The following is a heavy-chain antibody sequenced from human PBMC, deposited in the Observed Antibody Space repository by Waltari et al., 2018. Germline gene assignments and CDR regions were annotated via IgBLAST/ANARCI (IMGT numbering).Heavy chain of an antibody. CDR2: IYSGGGI. CDR3: ARKQVETPLGY. Sequence: EVQLVESGGDLIQPGGSLRISCAASGVTVGNNYMTWIRQAPGKGMEWVAVIYSGGGIQYADSVKGRFTISRDNSKNTVYRQMNSLRTEDTAMYYCARKQVETPLGYWGQGTLVTVSS. V-gene: IGHV3-53*01. D-gene: IGHD2-21*02. J-gene: IGHJ4*02. CDR1: GVTVGNNY.